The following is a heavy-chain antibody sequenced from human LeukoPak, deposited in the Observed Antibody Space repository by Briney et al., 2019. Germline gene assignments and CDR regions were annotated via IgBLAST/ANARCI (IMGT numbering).Heavy chain of an antibody. CDR2: ISDSGGNT. Sequence: GGSLRLSCAASGFTFSSYAMSWVRQAPWERLQWVSGISDSGGNTYYADSVRGRFTISRDNSKNTLYLQMNSLRAEDTAVYYCARNRSSWLIDYWGQGTLVTVSS. J-gene: IGHJ4*02. V-gene: IGHV3-23*01. CDR1: GFTFSSYA. CDR3: ARNRSSWLIDY. D-gene: IGHD6-6*01.